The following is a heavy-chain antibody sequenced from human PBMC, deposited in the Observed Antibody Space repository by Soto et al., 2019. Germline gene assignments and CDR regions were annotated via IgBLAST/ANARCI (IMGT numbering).Heavy chain of an antibody. D-gene: IGHD3-16*01. Sequence: EVQLVESGGDLVQPGGSLRLSCAASGFTFSNYWMHWVRQAPGKGLMWVSRINPDGSRTTYADSVKGRFAISRDNAKNTVYLQMHSLRAEDVAVYYCARVKLGSYDWFDPWGQGTLVTVSS. CDR2: INPDGSRT. CDR1: GFTFSNYW. CDR3: ARVKLGSYDWFDP. J-gene: IGHJ5*02. V-gene: IGHV3-74*01.